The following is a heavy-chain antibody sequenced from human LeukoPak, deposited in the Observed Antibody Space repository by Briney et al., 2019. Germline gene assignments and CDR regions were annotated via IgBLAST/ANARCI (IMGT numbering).Heavy chain of an antibody. CDR3: ARDESWYLDY. Sequence: HPGGSLRLSCAASGFSFSRYGMHWVRQAPGEGLEWVAVIWYDGTKRYYADSVKGRFTISRDNSKNTVFLQMDSLRVEDTAVYYCARDESWYLDYWGQGALATVSS. D-gene: IGHD6-13*01. V-gene: IGHV3-33*08. CDR2: IWYDGTKR. J-gene: IGHJ4*02. CDR1: GFSFSRYG.